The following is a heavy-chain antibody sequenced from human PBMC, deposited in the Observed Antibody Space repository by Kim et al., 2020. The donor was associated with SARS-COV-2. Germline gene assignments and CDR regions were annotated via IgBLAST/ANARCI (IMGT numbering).Heavy chain of an antibody. CDR2: INPNSGGT. CDR3: ARGGSSAAAGLYYFDY. CDR1: GYTFTGYS. Sequence: ASVKVSCKASGYTFTGYSMHWVRQAPGQGLEWMGWINPNSGGTNYAQKFQGRVTMTRDTSISTAYMELSRLRSDDTAVYYCARGGSSAAAGLYYFDYWGQGTLVTVSS. V-gene: IGHV1-2*02. J-gene: IGHJ4*02. D-gene: IGHD6-13*01.